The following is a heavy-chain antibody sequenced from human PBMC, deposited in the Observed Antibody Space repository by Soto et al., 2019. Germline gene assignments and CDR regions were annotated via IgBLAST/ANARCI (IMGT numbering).Heavy chain of an antibody. Sequence: GGSLRLSCAASGFTFSSYAMSWVRQAPGKGLEWVSAISGSGGSTYYADSVKGRFTISRDNSKNTLYLQMNSLRAEDTAVYYCAKSVGVVVTAPNGGYFDYWGQGTLVTVSS. D-gene: IGHD2-21*02. CDR1: GFTFSSYA. CDR2: ISGSGGST. J-gene: IGHJ4*02. CDR3: AKSVGVVVTAPNGGYFDY. V-gene: IGHV3-23*01.